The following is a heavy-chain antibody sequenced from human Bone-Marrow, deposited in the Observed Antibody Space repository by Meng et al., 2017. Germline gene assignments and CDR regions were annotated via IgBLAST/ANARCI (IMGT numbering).Heavy chain of an antibody. CDR3: ASLYGDSSVWYLDL. CDR2: IYYSGST. J-gene: IGHJ2*01. Sequence: QWQLQASGPGLVKPSQTLSLTCTVSGGSISSGNHYWSWIRQHPGKGLEYIGYIYYSGSTYYNPSLKSRVIISVDTSKNQFSLRLNSVTAADTAVYYCASLYGDSSVWYLDLWGRGTLVTVSS. D-gene: IGHD4-17*01. CDR1: GGSISSGNHY. V-gene: IGHV4-31*03.